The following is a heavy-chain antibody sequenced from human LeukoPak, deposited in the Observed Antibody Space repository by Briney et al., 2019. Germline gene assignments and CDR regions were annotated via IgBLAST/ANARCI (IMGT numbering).Heavy chain of an antibody. CDR2: INSDGSST. V-gene: IGHV3-74*01. CDR1: GFTFSSYW. J-gene: IGHJ4*02. Sequence: PGGSLRLSCAASGFTFSSYWMHWVRHAPGKGLVWVSRINSDGSSTSYADSVKGRFTISRDNAKNTLYLQMNSLRAEDTAVYYCASLPITDTAMVYDYWGQGTLVTVSS. D-gene: IGHD5-18*01. CDR3: ASLPITDTAMVYDY.